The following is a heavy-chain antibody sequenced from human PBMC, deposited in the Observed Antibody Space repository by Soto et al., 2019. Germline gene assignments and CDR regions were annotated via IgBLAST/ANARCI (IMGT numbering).Heavy chain of an antibody. CDR2: IYYSGST. D-gene: IGHD2-15*01. CDR3: ARRYGYCFDY. Sequence: QVQLQESGPGLVKPSETLSLTCTVSGGSISSYYWSWIRQPPGKGLDWIGYIYYSGSTNYNPSLKLGVTISLDPSKIQFSLKLISVTAADTAVYYCARRYGYCFDYWGQGTLVTVSS. CDR1: GGSISSYY. J-gene: IGHJ4*02. V-gene: IGHV4-59*08.